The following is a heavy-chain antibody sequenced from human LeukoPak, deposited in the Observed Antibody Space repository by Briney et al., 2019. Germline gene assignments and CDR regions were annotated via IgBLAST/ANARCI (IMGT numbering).Heavy chain of an antibody. J-gene: IGHJ6*03. CDR2: IYYSGST. CDR3: ARGDFCSKSNCYLRPMDV. CDR1: GGSISGYY. D-gene: IGHD3-3*01. V-gene: IGHV4-59*01. Sequence: SETLSLTCTVSGGSISGYYWNWIRQPPGKGLEWIGYIYYSGSTTYNPSLKSRVTLSVDTAKNQFSLKVRSVTAADTAVYYCARGDFCSKSNCYLRPMDVWGKGTTVTVSS.